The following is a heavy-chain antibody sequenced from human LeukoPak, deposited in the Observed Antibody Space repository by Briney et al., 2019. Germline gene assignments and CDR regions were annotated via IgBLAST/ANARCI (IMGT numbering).Heavy chain of an antibody. V-gene: IGHV1-2*02. CDR2: INPNSGGT. CDR3: ARAGQIRNWNPGKYYFDY. Sequence: ASVKVSCKASGYTFTGYYMHWVRQAPGQGLEWMGWINPNSGGTNYAQKFQGRVTMTRDTSISTAYMELSSLRSEDTAVYYCARAGQIRNWNPGKYYFDYWGQGTLVTVSS. CDR1: GYTFTGYY. D-gene: IGHD1-1*01. J-gene: IGHJ4*02.